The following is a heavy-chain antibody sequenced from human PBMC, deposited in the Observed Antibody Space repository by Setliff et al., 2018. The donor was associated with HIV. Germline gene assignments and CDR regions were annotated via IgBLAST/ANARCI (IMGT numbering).Heavy chain of an antibody. CDR1: GYSISSGYY. CDR2: IYHSGST. D-gene: IGHD6-13*01. CDR3: ARDIQAAGTGWFDP. Sequence: SSETLSLTCAVSGYSISSGYYWDWIRQPPGKGPEWIGSIYHSGSTYYNPSLKSRVTISLDTSKNQFSLKLSSVTAADTAVYYCARDIQAAGTGWFDPWGQGTLVTVSS. J-gene: IGHJ5*02. V-gene: IGHV4-38-2*02.